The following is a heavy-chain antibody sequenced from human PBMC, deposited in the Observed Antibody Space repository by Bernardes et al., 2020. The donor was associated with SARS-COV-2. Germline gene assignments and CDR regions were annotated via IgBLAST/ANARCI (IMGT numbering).Heavy chain of an antibody. D-gene: IGHD3-22*01. CDR2: IYFTGRT. J-gene: IGHJ3*01. CDR1: GDSITSNY. V-gene: IGHV4-59*01. Sequence: SETLSLTCTVSGDSITSNYWGWIRQPPGKGLEWLGDIYFTGRTNYNPSLKSRVTISVATSKKVFSLNLRSVAAADTAVYYCARGYAYYYDTTGNYPYVSFDVWGQGTTVTVSS. CDR3: ARGYAYYYDTTGNYPYVSFDV.